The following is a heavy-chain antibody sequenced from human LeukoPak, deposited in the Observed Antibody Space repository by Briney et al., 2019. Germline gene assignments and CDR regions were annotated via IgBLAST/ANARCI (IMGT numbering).Heavy chain of an antibody. Sequence: GGSLRLSCAASGFTFSSYALSWVRQAPGKGLEWVSAISGSGGSTYYADSVKGRFTISRDNSKNTLYLQMNSLRAEDTAVYYCAREGDGSDAFDIWGQGTMVTVSS. D-gene: IGHD5-24*01. CDR3: AREGDGSDAFDI. CDR1: GFTFSSYA. CDR2: ISGSGGST. J-gene: IGHJ3*02. V-gene: IGHV3-23*01.